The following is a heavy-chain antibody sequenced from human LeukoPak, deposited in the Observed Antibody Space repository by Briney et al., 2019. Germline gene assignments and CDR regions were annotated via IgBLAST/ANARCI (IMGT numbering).Heavy chain of an antibody. CDR3: VRALGLVRGAPGY. CDR1: GYTFTGYY. Sequence: ASVKVSCKASGYTFTGYYMHWVRQAPGQGLEWMGWINPNSGGTNYAQKFQGRVTMTRDTSISTAYMELSRLRSDDTAVYYCVRALGLVRGAPGYWGQGTLVTVSS. V-gene: IGHV1-2*02. D-gene: IGHD3-10*01. CDR2: INPNSGGT. J-gene: IGHJ4*02.